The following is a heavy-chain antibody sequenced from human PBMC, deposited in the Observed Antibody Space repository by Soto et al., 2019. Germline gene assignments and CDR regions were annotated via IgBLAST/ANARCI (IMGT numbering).Heavy chain of an antibody. J-gene: IGHJ6*01. V-gene: IGHV3-15*01. CDR1: GFTFSDAW. CDR2: IKRKIDGETT. CDR3: VTDRGGGMDV. D-gene: IGHD3-10*01. Sequence: EVQLVESGGGMVMPGGSLRLSCAASGFTFSDAWMTWIRQAPGKGLQCVGRIKRKIDGETTDYAAPVKGRFTISRDDSKDTLYLQMNSLKVEDTAMYYCVTDRGGGMDVWVQGTTVTVSS.